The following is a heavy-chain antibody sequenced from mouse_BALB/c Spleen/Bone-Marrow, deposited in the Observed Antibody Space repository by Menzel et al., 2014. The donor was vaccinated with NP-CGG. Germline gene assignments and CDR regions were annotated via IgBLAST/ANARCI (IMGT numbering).Heavy chain of an antibody. CDR1: GYTFTRYV. J-gene: IGHJ2*01. D-gene: IGHD1-1*01. V-gene: IGHV1-14*01. Sequence: VQLEQSGPDLVKPGASVKMSCKASGYTFTRYVIHWVRKKPGQGLDWIGYINSYNEGSKYNEKFKGESTLTSDKSTHPAYMELSSLTSDDSAVYYCARERNYGAFFDYWGQGTTLTVSS. CDR3: ARERNYGAFFDY. CDR2: INSYNEGS.